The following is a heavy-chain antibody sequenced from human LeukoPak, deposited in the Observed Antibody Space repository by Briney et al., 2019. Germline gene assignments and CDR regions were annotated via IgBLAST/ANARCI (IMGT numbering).Heavy chain of an antibody. CDR1: GWPFSGYY. V-gene: IGHV4-34*01. CDR2: INHSGST. CDR3: ARKGAAGIAAN. D-gene: IGHD6-25*01. J-gene: IGHJ4*02. Sequence: SETLSLTCAVYGWPFSGYYSSWIRQPPGKGQELIGEINHSGSTNYNTSVKSRVTISVDTSKNQFSLKLSSVTAADTAVYYCARKGAAGIAANWGQGTLATVSS.